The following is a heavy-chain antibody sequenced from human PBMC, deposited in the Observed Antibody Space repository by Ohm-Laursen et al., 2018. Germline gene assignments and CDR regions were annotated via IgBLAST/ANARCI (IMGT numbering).Heavy chain of an antibody. J-gene: IGHJ4*02. Sequence: SLRLSCSASGFILSDCYMNWIRQAPGKGLEWVAYISSSGTAKHYADSVKGRFTISRDDAKNSLYLQMNSLRAEDTAIYYCARDSSPRTREGATNSWGQGTLVTVSS. CDR3: ARDSSPRTREGATNS. CDR2: ISSSGTAK. CDR1: GFILSDCY. V-gene: IGHV3-11*01. D-gene: IGHD1-26*01.